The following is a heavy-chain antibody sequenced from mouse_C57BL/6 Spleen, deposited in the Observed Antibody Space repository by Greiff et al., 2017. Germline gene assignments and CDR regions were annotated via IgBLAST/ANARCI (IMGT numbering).Heavy chain of an antibody. Sequence: QVQLQQPGAELVRPGTSVKLSCKASGYTFTSYWMHWVKQRPGQGLEWIGVIDPSDSYTNYNQKFKGKATLTVDTSSSTAYMQLSSLTSEDSAVDYCARCPYCGSSYYFDYWGQGTTLTVSS. CDR2: IDPSDSYT. CDR1: GYTFTSYW. D-gene: IGHD1-1*01. V-gene: IGHV1-59*01. CDR3: ARCPYCGSSYYFDY. J-gene: IGHJ2*01.